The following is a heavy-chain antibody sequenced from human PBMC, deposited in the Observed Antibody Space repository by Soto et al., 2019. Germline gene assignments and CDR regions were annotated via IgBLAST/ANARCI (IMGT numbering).Heavy chain of an antibody. CDR3: ARLVVVAPVANV. Sequence: WVRQAPGKGLEWVGGIFYTGTTYYNPSLKDRLSISVDTSKNSFSLSLTSVTAADTAVYFCARLVVVAPVANVWGQGALVTVSS. D-gene: IGHD2-21*01. J-gene: IGHJ4*02. V-gene: IGHV4-39*01. CDR2: IFYTGTT.